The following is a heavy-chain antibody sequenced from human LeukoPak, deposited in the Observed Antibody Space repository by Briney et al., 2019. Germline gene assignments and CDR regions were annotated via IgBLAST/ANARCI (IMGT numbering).Heavy chain of an antibody. V-gene: IGHV4-34*01. D-gene: IGHD1-26*01. CDR1: GGSFSGYY. CDR2: INHSGST. CDR3: ARVGATGNWFDP. J-gene: IGHJ5*02. Sequence: SETLSLTCAVYGGSFSGYYWSWIRQPPGKGLEWIGEINHSGSTNYNPSLKSRVTISVDMSKNQFSLKLSSVTAADTAVYYCARVGATGNWFDPWGQGTLVTVSS.